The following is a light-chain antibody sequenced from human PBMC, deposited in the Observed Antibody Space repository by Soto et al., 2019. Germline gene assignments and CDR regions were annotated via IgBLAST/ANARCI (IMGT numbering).Light chain of an antibody. CDR1: NANIGSNS. V-gene: IGLV1-51*01. Sequence: QSVLTQPPSVSAAPGQQDTISCSGSNANIGSNSVAWYQQVPGSAPKLLIYDNYHRPSGIPDRFSGSKSGTSATLAITGLQTGDEADYYCGTWDGSMSGGGVFGGGTKLTVL. CDR2: DNY. CDR3: GTWDGSMSGGGV. J-gene: IGLJ3*02.